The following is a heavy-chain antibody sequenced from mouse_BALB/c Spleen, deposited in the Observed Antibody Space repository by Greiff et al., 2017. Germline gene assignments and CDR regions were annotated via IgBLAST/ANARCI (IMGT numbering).Heavy chain of an antibody. D-gene: IGHD2-1*01. CDR2: ISDGGSYT. J-gene: IGHJ4*01. Sequence: EVKLMESGGGLVKPGGSLKLSCAASGFTFSDYYMYWVRQTPEKRLEWVATISDGGSYTYSPDSVKGRFTISRDNAKNNLYLQMSSLKSEDTAMYYCARDRNGNYLYAMDYWGQGTSVTVSS. V-gene: IGHV5-4*02. CDR3: ARDRNGNYLYAMDY. CDR1: GFTFSDYY.